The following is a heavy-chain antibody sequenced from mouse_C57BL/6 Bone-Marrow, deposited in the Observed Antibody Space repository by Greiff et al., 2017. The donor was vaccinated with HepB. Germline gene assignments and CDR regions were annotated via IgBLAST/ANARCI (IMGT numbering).Heavy chain of an antibody. J-gene: IGHJ1*03. D-gene: IGHD2-3*01. Sequence: QVQLQQPGAELVKPGASVKLSCKASGYTFTSYWMHWVKQRPGQGLEWIGMIHPNSGSTNYNEKFKSKATLTVDKSSSTAYMQLSSLTSEDSAVYYCAGYDGYYLYWYFDVWGTGTTVTVSS. CDR3: AGYDGYYLYWYFDV. CDR2: IHPNSGST. CDR1: GYTFTSYW. V-gene: IGHV1-64*01.